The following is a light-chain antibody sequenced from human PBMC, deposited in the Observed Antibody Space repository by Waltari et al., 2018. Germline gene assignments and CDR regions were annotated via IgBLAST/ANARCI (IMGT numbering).Light chain of an antibody. J-gene: IGKJ1*01. CDR2: AAS. CDR3: QKYNRAPRT. CDR1: QDLGDS. Sequence: DIQLTQSPSSLSASSGHRVTIACRASQDLGDSLAWYQQKPGKPPRLFIYAASTLHSGVPSRFSGSGSGTDFTLTISSLQPEDVATYYCQKYNRAPRTFGQGT. V-gene: IGKV1-27*01.